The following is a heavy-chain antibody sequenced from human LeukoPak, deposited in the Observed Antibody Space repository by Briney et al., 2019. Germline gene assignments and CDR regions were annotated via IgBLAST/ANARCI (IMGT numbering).Heavy chain of an antibody. CDR3: ARDNSPYDYGDYVWESGYYYYGMDV. J-gene: IGHJ6*02. V-gene: IGHV3-21*01. CDR1: GFTFSSYS. Sequence: GGSLRLSCAASGFTFSSYSMNWVRQAPGKGLEWVSSISSSSSYIYYADSVKGRFTISRDNAKNSLYLQMNSLRAEDTAVYYCARDNSPYDYGDYVWESGYYYYGMDVWGQGTTVTVSS. CDR2: ISSSSSYI. D-gene: IGHD4-17*01.